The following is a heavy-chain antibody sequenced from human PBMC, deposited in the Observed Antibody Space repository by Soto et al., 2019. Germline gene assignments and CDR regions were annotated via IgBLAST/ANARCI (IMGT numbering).Heavy chain of an antibody. V-gene: IGHV3-33*01. Sequence: QVQLVESGGGVVQPGRSLRLSCAASGFTFSSCGMHWVRQAPGKGLELVALIWYDGSNKNYADSVKCRFTISRDNSKNTLFLQMNSLIVEDTAVYYCARDYYDRSGNYYLDYWGQGTLVTVSS. D-gene: IGHD3-22*01. J-gene: IGHJ4*02. CDR1: GFTFSSCG. CDR2: IWYDGSNK. CDR3: ARDYYDRSGNYYLDY.